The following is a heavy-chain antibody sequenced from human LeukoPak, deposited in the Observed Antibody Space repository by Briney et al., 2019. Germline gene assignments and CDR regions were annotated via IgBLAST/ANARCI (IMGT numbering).Heavy chain of an antibody. V-gene: IGHV4-59*01. CDR2: IHSSGST. Sequence: ASETLSLTCTVSGVSINSYYWSWIRQPPGKGLEWLGYIHSSGSTNYNPSLESRVTISVDTSKNQFSLKLSSVTAADTAVYYCARVRLDGSSWQNFDYWGLGTLVTVSS. J-gene: IGHJ4*02. D-gene: IGHD6-13*01. CDR1: GVSINSYY. CDR3: ARVRLDGSSWQNFDY.